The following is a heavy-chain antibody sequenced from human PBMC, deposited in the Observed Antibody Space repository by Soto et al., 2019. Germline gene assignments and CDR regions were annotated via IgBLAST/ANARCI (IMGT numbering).Heavy chain of an antibody. CDR2: IYYSGST. V-gene: IGHV4-59*01. D-gene: IGHD3-10*01. CDR1: GGSISSYY. Sequence: PSETLSLTCTVSGGSISSYYWSWIRQPPGKGLEWIGYIYYSGSTNYNPSLKSRVTISVDTSKNQFSLKLSSVTAADTAVYYCARGGVRGSDAFDIWGQGTMVT. J-gene: IGHJ3*02. CDR3: ARGGVRGSDAFDI.